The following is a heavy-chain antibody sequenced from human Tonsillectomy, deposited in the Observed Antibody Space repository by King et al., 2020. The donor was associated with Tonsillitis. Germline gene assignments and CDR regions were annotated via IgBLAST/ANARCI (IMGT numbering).Heavy chain of an antibody. CDR2: IGWNSGTR. J-gene: IGHJ4*02. Sequence: VQLVESGGGLVQPGRSLRLSCAASGFTFEDYAMHWVRQAPGKGLEWVSGIGWNSGTRDYAGSVTGRFTISRDNAKNSLYLQMNSLRAEDTALYYCAKDRGYCSGGRCYPAYYFDYWGQGTLVTVSS. V-gene: IGHV3-9*01. CDR1: GFTFEDYA. D-gene: IGHD2-15*01. CDR3: AKDRGYCSGGRCYPAYYFDY.